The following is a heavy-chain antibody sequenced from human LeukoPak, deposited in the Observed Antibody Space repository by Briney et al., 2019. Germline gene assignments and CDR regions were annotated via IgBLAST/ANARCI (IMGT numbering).Heavy chain of an antibody. D-gene: IGHD5-24*01. V-gene: IGHV4-59*12. Sequence: SETLSLTCTVSGGSISSYYWSRIRQPPGKGLEWIGYIYYSGSTNYNPSPESRVTISVDTSKNQFSLKLSSVTAADTAVYYCARIDGYNTDCWGQGTLVTVSS. CDR2: IYYSGST. CDR1: GGSISSYY. J-gene: IGHJ4*02. CDR3: ARIDGYNTDC.